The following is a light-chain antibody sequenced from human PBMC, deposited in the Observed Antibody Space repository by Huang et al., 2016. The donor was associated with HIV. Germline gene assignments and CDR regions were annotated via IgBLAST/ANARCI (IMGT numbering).Light chain of an antibody. CDR3: QQYYSSPQT. Sequence: DIIMTQSPDSLAVSLGERATLNCRSSRSVYSSSTSKDYMAWFQQKPGQPPRLLRFWASAREAGVPDRFSGSGSGTHFTLTIANLEAEDAAIYYCQQYYSSPQTFGQGTRVEVK. CDR1: RSVYSSSTSKDY. J-gene: IGKJ1*01. CDR2: WAS. V-gene: IGKV4-1*01.